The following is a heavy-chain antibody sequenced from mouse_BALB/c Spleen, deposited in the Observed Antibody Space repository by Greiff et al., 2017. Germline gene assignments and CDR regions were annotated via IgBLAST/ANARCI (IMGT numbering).Heavy chain of an antibody. CDR2: ILPGSGST. Sequence: VQLQQSGAELMKPGASVKISCKATGYTFSSYWIEWVKQRPGHGLEWIGEILPGSGSTNYNEKFKGKATFTADTSSNTAYMQLSSLTSEDSAVYYCARTLYDYDEVDYWGQGTSVTVSS. V-gene: IGHV1-9*01. D-gene: IGHD2-4*01. CDR3: ARTLYDYDEVDY. J-gene: IGHJ4*01. CDR1: GYTFSSYW.